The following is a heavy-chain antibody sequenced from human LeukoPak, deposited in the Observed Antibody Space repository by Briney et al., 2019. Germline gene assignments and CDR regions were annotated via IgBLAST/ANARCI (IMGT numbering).Heavy chain of an antibody. CDR1: GFTFSSYG. CDR2: IWYDGSNK. D-gene: IGHD1-1*01. V-gene: IGHV3-33*01. Sequence: TGGSLRLSCAASGFTFSSYGMHWVRQAPGKGLEWVAVIWYDGSNKYYADSVKGRFTISRDNSKNTLHLQMNSLRAEDTAVYYCARSGEIRELDNYYYYMDVWGKGTTVTVSS. CDR3: ARSGEIRELDNYYYYMDV. J-gene: IGHJ6*03.